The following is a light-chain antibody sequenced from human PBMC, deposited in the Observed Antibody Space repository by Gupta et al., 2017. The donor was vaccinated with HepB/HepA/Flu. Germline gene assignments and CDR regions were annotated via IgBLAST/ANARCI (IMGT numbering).Light chain of an antibody. CDR3: SSYTSSTTLV. J-gene: IGLJ2*01. CDR1: SSDIGIYNY. V-gene: IGLV2-14*01. CDR2: DVS. Sequence: QSALPQPASVSGSPGPSITISCTGTSSDIGIYNYVSWYQQYPGKAPKLMISDVSNRPSGVSNRFSGSKSGNTASLTISGLQAEDEADDDGSSYTSSTTLVFGGGTKLTVL.